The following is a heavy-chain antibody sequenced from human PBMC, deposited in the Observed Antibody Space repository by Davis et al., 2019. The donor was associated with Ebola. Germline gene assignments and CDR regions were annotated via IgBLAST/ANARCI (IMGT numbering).Heavy chain of an antibody. Sequence: ASVKVSCKASGYTFTGYYMHWVRQAPGQGLEWMGWINPDRGGTNYAQKFQGRVTMTRDTSISTAYMELSRLRSDDTAVYYCARGGYNWNDVHYYYGMDVWGQGTTVTVSS. CDR1: GYTFTGYY. V-gene: IGHV1-2*02. CDR3: ARGGYNWNDVHYYYGMDV. D-gene: IGHD1-1*01. CDR2: INPDRGGT. J-gene: IGHJ6*02.